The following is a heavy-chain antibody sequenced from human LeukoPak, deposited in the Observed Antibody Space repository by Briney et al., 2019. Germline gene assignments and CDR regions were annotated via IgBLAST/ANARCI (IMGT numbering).Heavy chain of an antibody. CDR3: ARHPYYDRDAFDI. J-gene: IGHJ3*02. V-gene: IGHV4-39*01. D-gene: IGHD3-22*01. Sequence: KPSQTLSLTCTVSGGSISRGDYYWSWIRQPPGKGLEWIGSIYYSGSTYYNPSLKSRVTISVDTSKNQFSLKLSSVTAADTAVYYCARHPYYDRDAFDIWGQGTMVTVSS. CDR2: IYYSGST. CDR1: GGSISRGDYY.